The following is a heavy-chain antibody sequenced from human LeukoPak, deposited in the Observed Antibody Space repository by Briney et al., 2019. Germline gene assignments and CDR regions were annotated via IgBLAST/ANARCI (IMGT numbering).Heavy chain of an antibody. CDR3: ARAVGVGRGTYFDL. CDR1: GGSIRSDY. Sequence: SESLSLTCTVSGGSIRSDYWSWIRQPPGKGLEWIGYISYSGSTNYNPSLKSRVTISVDTSKNQFSLKLSSVTAADTAVYSCARAVGVGRGTYFDLWGRGPLVIVSS. V-gene: IGHV4-59*08. D-gene: IGHD1-1*01. CDR2: ISYSGST. J-gene: IGHJ2*01.